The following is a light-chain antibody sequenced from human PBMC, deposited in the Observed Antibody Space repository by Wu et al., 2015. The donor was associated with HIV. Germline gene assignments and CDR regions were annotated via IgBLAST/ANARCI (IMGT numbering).Light chain of an antibody. V-gene: IGKV3-15*01. Sequence: EVVMTQSPATLSVSPGERATLSCRASQSVSSNLAWYQQKSGQAPRLLIYGASSRGTGIPARFSGSGSGTEFTLTISSMQSEDFAVYYCQQYNNWPLFGGGTKVEIK. J-gene: IGKJ4*01. CDR3: QQYNNWPL. CDR2: GAS. CDR1: QSVSSN.